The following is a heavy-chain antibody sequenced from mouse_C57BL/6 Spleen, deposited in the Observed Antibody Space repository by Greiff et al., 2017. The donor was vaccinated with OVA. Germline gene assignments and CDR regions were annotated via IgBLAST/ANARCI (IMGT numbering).Heavy chain of an antibody. Sequence: VQLQQSGAELVKPGASVKLSCKASGYTFNSYWMHWVKQRPGQGLEWIGYINPSSGYTKYTQKFKGKATLTADKSSSTAYMQLSSLTYEDSAVYYCAIRGGYDSCSWFAYWGQGTLVTVSA. V-gene: IGHV1-7*01. D-gene: IGHD2-3*01. CDR3: AIRGGYDSCSWFAY. CDR2: INPSSGYT. CDR1: GYTFNSYW. J-gene: IGHJ3*01.